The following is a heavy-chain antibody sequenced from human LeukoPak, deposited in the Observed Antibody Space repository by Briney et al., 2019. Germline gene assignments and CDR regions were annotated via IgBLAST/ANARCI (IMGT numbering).Heavy chain of an antibody. Sequence: GGSLRLSCVASGLTFSSYWMSWVRQAPGKGLELVANINEDGGEKYYVDSVKGRFTISRDNAKNSLYLQMNSLRAEDTALYYCARAHHWGQGTLVTVSS. CDR2: INEDGGEK. J-gene: IGHJ5*02. V-gene: IGHV3-7*01. CDR1: GLTFSSYW. CDR3: ARAHH.